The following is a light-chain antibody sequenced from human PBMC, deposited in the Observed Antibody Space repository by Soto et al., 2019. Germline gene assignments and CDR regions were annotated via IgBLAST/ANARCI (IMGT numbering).Light chain of an antibody. Sequence: DIQMTQSPSTLSASVGDRVTITCRASQSISSWLAWYQQKPGTAPKVLIYHASNLQSGVPSRFSGSGSGTEFTLTISRLQPDDFATYYCQQYDTYSWTFCQGTKVDIK. CDR2: HAS. CDR3: QQYDTYSWT. J-gene: IGKJ1*01. CDR1: QSISSW. V-gene: IGKV1-5*01.